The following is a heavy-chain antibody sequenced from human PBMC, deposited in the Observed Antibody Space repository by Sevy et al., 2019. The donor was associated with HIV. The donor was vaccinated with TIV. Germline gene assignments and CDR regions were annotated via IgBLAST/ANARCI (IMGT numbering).Heavy chain of an antibody. CDR2: IYYNGHI. CDR3: AGENAWGRGYS. D-gene: IGHD1-26*01. Sequence: SETLSLTCTVSGGSITSLYWNWIRQPPGKGLEWIANIYYNGHINYNPSLKSRVTLSLDTSKNQFSLRLGAVTAADTAMYYCAGENAWGRGYSWGQGTMVTVSS. V-gene: IGHV4-59*08. CDR1: GGSITSLY. J-gene: IGHJ4*02.